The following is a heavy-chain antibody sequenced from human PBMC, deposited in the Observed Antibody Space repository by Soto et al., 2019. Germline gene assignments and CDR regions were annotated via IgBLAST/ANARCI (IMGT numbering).Heavy chain of an antibody. V-gene: IGHV4-31*03. J-gene: IGHJ4*02. Sequence: SETLSLTCTVSGGSISSGGYYWSWIRQHPGKGLEWIGYIYYSGSTYYNPSLKSRVTISVDTSKNQFSLKLSSVTAADTAVYYCARADKVSFDYWGQGTLVTVSS. CDR1: GGSISSGGYY. CDR2: IYYSGST. CDR3: ARADKVSFDY.